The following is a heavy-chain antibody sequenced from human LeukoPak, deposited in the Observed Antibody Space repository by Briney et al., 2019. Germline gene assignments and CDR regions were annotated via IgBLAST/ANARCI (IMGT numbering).Heavy chain of an antibody. J-gene: IGHJ4*02. CDR2: ISAYNGNT. Sequence: ASVKVSCKASGYSFNIYGLRWVRQAPGQGLEWMGWISAYNGNTNYGQKFQGRVTMTTDTSTSTAYLELRSLRFDDTAVYYCARETTSGHDYWGQGTLVTVSS. CDR1: GYSFNIYG. D-gene: IGHD6-19*01. V-gene: IGHV1-18*01. CDR3: ARETTSGHDY.